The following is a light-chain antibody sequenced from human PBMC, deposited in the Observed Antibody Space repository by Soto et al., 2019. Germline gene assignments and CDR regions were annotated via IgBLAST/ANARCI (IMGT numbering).Light chain of an antibody. CDR3: QQSDSLPIT. CDR2: DAS. CDR1: QDISNY. Sequence: DIQMTQSPSSLSASVGDRVTITCRASQDISNYLNWYQQRPGKAPKLLIYDASNVERGVPSRFGGTRAATHFTFAITSLQPEDVATNYCQQSDSLPITFGQGTRLEI. J-gene: IGKJ5*01. V-gene: IGKV1-33*01.